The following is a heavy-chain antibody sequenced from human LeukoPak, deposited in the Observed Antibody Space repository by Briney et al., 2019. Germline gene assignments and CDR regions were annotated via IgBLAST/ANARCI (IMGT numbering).Heavy chain of an antibody. CDR1: GGSVSSGSYY. CDR2: IYYSGST. V-gene: IGHV4-61*01. J-gene: IGHJ2*01. Sequence: SETLSLTCTVSGGSVSSGSYYWSWIRQPPGKGLEWIGYIYYSGSTNYNPSLKSRVTISVDTSKNQFSLKLSSVTAADTAVYYCARDQYSGSYYYWYFDLWGRGTQVTVSS. CDR3: ARDQYSGSYYYWYFDL. D-gene: IGHD1-26*01.